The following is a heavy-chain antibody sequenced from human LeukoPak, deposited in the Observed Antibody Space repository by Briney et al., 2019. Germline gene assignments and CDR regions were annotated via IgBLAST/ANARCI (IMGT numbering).Heavy chain of an antibody. V-gene: IGHV4-4*07. Sequence: PSETLSLTCSISGGSFSSYFWSWVRQPAGRGLEWIGQIYPSGNTNYNPSLKSRVTLSVDTSKTQFSLRLSSVTAADTAVYYCAREDSGSYYNYYYFYMDVWGKGTTVTISS. CDR2: IYPSGNT. CDR3: AREDSGSYYNYYYFYMDV. J-gene: IGHJ6*03. CDR1: GGSFSSYF. D-gene: IGHD3-10*01.